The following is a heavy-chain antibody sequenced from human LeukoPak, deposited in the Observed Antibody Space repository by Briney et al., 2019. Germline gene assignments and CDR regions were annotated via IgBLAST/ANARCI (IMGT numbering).Heavy chain of an antibody. D-gene: IGHD5-18*01. Sequence: SETLSLTCIVSGGSISPYYWTWIRQSAGKGLEYMGRIHSGGTTNYNPSLRSRITLSVDTSKSQVSLKLSSVTAADTAVYYCARDSPDGYTSGHYYYYMDVWGKGTTVTVSS. CDR1: GGSISPYY. CDR2: IHSGGTT. CDR3: ARDSPDGYTSGHYYYYMDV. V-gene: IGHV4-4*07. J-gene: IGHJ6*03.